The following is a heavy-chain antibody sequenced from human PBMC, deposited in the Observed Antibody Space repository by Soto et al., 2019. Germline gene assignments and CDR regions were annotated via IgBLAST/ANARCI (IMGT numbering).Heavy chain of an antibody. CDR2: IKQDGSQK. D-gene: IGHD6-13*01. V-gene: IGHV3-7*03. CDR1: GFRFSNYW. Sequence: EVQLVESGGGLVQFGGSLRLSCAASGFRFSNYWMSWVRQAPGKGLEWVANIKQDGSQKYYVDSVKGRFTISRDNAKNSVYLQINSRRAEDTAVYYCARIGYSSSSLDYWGQGTLVTVSS. CDR3: ARIGYSSSSLDY. J-gene: IGHJ4*02.